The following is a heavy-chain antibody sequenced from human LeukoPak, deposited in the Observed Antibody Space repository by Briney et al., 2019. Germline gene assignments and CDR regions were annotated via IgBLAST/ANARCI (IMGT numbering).Heavy chain of an antibody. D-gene: IGHD6-6*01. CDR3: ARATTRRIAARPNSWFDP. CDR2: ISHSGST. J-gene: IGHJ5*02. Sequence: GSLRLSCAASGFTFSSYAMSWVRQPPGKGLEWIGEISHSGSTNYNPSLKSRVTISVDTSKNQFFLKLSSVTAADTAVYYCARATTRRIAARPNSWFDPWGQGTLVTVSS. V-gene: IGHV4-34*01. CDR1: GFTFSSYA.